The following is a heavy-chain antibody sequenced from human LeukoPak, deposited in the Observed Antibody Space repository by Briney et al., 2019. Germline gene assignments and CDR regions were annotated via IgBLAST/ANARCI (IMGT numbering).Heavy chain of an antibody. CDR2: ISAYNGNT. Sequence: ASVKVSCKASGYTFTSYGISWVRQAPGQGLEWMGWISAYNGNTNYAQKLQGRVTVTTDTSTSTAYMELRSLRSDDTAVYFCARKVRGYNYAGLHYYFDYWGQGTLVTVSS. D-gene: IGHD5-18*01. V-gene: IGHV1-18*01. J-gene: IGHJ4*02. CDR3: ARKVRGYNYAGLHYYFDY. CDR1: GYTFTSYG.